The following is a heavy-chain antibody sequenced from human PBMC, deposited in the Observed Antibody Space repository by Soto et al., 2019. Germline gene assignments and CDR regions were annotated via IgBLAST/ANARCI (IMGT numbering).Heavy chain of an antibody. V-gene: IGHV3-48*02. D-gene: IGHD4-17*01. J-gene: IGHJ4*02. CDR3: ARARESYYGEVGY. CDR1: GFTFSGYS. CDR2: ISSTSSTI. Sequence: EVQLEESGGGLVQPGGSLRLSCAASGFTFSGYSMNWVRQAPGKGLEWVSYISSTSSTIYYADSVKGRFTISRDNARNSVYLQMNGLRDEDTAVYYCARARESYYGEVGYWGQGTLVTVFS.